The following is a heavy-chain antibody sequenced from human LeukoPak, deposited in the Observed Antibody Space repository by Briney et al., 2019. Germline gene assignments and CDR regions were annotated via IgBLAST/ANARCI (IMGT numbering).Heavy chain of an antibody. Sequence: GSTNYNPSLKSRVSISLDTSKSQFSLKLNSVTAADTAVYYCARYSDTTGYFGYWGQGTLVTVSS. D-gene: IGHD3-22*01. CDR3: ARYSDTTGYFGY. J-gene: IGHJ4*02. CDR2: GST. V-gene: IGHV4-59*01.